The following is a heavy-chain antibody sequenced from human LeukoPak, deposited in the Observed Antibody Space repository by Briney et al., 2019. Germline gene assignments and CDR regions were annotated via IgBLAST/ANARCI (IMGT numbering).Heavy chain of an antibody. D-gene: IGHD3-16*01. CDR2: IYGGGDR. Sequence: GGSLRLSCAASGFSVTKYFMHWVRQAPGKGLEWVSVIYGGGDRYYADFVKGRFTITRDNSSNTLYLQMNSLSAEDTAVYYCAKRGSNYWYFDLWAVAPWSLSPQ. CDR1: GFSVTKYF. V-gene: IGHV3-53*01. J-gene: IGHJ2*01. CDR3: AKRGSNYWYFDL.